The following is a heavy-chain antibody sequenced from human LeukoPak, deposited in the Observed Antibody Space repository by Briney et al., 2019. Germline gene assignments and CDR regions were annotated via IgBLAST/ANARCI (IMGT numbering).Heavy chain of an antibody. CDR1: GYSISSGYY. CDR3: ARPYSGRFDY. J-gene: IGHJ4*02. V-gene: IGHV4-38-2*01. D-gene: IGHD1-26*01. CDR2: IYHSGST. Sequence: SETPSLTCAVPGYSISSGYYWGWIRQPPGKGLEWIGSIYHSGSTYYNPSLKSRVTISVDTSKNQFSLKLSSVTAADTAVYYCARPYSGRFDYWGQGTLVTVSS.